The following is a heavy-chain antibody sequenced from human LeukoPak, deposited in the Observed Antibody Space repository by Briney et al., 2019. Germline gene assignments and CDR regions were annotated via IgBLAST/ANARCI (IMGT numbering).Heavy chain of an antibody. CDR3: ARGSGSFVNDAFDI. Sequence: SQTLSLTCTVSGGSISSGSYYWSWIRQPAGKGLEWIWRIHTSGSTNYNPSLKSRVTISVDTSKNQFSLKLSSVTAADTAVYYCARGSGSFVNDAFDIWGQGTMVTVSS. CDR1: GGSISSGSYY. V-gene: IGHV4-61*02. J-gene: IGHJ3*02. CDR2: IHTSGST. D-gene: IGHD1-26*01.